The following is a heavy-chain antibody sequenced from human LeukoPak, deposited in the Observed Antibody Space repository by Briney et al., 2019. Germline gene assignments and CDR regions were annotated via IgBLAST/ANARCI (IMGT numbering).Heavy chain of an antibody. CDR1: XXTFSXXX. J-gene: IGHJ4*02. CDR2: ISSSGSTI. V-gene: IGHV3-11*01. CDR3: ARMRYNGFYFDY. D-gene: IGHD5-12*01. Sequence: XGSXXXSXXASXXTFSXXXMSWXXXXPGXXXXXVSYISSSGSTIYYADSVKGRFTISRDNAKNSLYLQMHSLRAEDTAVYYCARMRYNGFYFDYWGQGTLVTVSS.